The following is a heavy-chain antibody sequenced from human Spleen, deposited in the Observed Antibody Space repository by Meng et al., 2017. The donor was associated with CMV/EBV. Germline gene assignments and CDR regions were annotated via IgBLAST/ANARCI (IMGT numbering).Heavy chain of an antibody. CDR3: AKDKGLELGGDYYYGMDV. D-gene: IGHD1-1*01. J-gene: IGHJ6*02. CDR2: ISWNTGSI. CDR1: GFTFDDYA. Sequence: GGSLRLSCRASGFTFDDYAMHWVRQAPGKGLEWVSGISWNTGSIAYADSVKGRFTISRDNAKNSLYLKMNSLRAEDTALYFCAKDKGLELGGDYYYGMDVWGQGTTVTVSS. V-gene: IGHV3-9*01.